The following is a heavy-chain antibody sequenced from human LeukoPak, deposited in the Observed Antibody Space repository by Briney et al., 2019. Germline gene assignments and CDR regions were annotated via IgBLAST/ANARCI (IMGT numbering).Heavy chain of an antibody. CDR2: IRYDGSNK. CDR3: TIMGPDSLYGSGIY. D-gene: IGHD3-10*01. CDR1: GFTFSSYA. V-gene: IGHV3-30*02. J-gene: IGHJ4*02. Sequence: HPGGSLRLSCAASGFTFSSYAMHWVRQAPGKGLEWVAFIRYDGSNKYYADSVKGRFTISRDNSKNTLYLQMNSLRAEDTAVYYCTIMGPDSLYGSGIYWGQGTLVTVSS.